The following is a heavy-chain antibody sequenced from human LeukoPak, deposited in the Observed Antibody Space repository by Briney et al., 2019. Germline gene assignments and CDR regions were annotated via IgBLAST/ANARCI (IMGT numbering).Heavy chain of an antibody. Sequence: PGRSLTLSCAASGVTVSSSYMGWVRQAPRKGLEWVSVINSDGTTYYADSVKGRFTASRGPSKNTLSLQMSSLRVEDTAVYYCTRDSTTWARSGYWGQGTLVTVSS. D-gene: IGHD2/OR15-2a*01. CDR2: INSDGTT. CDR1: GVTVSSSY. CDR3: TRDSTTWARSGY. V-gene: IGHV3-66*01. J-gene: IGHJ4*02.